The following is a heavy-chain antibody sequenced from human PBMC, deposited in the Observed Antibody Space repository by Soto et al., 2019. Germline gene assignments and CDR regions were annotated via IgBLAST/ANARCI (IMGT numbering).Heavy chain of an antibody. D-gene: IGHD2-2*02. Sequence: QVQLVQSGAEVKKPGASVKVSCKASGYTFTSYAMHWVRQAPGQRLEWMGWINAGNGNIKYSQKFQGRVTITRDTSASTGYMELSSLRFEDTAVYYCARALYPRSNWFAPWCQGTLVTVSS. J-gene: IGHJ5*02. CDR2: INAGNGNI. V-gene: IGHV1-3*01. CDR1: GYTFTSYA. CDR3: ARALYPRSNWFAP.